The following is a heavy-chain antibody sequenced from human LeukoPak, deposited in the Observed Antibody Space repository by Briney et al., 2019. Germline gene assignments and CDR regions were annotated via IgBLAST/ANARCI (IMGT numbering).Heavy chain of an antibody. D-gene: IGHD4-17*01. J-gene: IGHJ3*02. Sequence: GGSLRLSCAASGFTFSSYAMHWVRQAPGKGLEWVAVISYDGSNKYYADSVKGRFTISRDNSKNTLYLQMNSLRAEDTAVYYCAKKPLRESITFDIWGQGTMVTVSS. CDR2: ISYDGSNK. V-gene: IGHV3-30*04. CDR3: AKKPLRESITFDI. CDR1: GFTFSSYA.